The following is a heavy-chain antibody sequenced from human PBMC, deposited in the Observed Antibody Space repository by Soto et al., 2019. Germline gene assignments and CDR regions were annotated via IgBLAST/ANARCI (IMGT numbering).Heavy chain of an antibody. D-gene: IGHD2-8*01. V-gene: IGHV3-48*02. CDR1: GFTFISYT. CDR3: ARAPNRALDY. CDR2: ISSSSRTI. Sequence: GYLRLSCAASGFTFISYTIHFFRQAPGKGLEWISYISSSSRTIYYADSVKGRFTISRDNAQSSLYLQMTSLRDEDTAVYYCARAPNRALDYWGQGTLVTVSS. J-gene: IGHJ4*02.